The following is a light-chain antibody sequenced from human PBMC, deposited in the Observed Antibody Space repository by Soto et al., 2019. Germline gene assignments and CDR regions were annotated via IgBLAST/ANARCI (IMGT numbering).Light chain of an antibody. J-gene: IGLJ1*01. CDR3: AAWDDSLNGYV. CDR2: SND. V-gene: IGLV1-44*01. Sequence: SVLTQPPSASGTPGQRVTISCSGSSSNIGSNSVNWYQQLPGTAPKLLIYSNDRRPSGVPDRFSGSKSGTSASLAISGLQSEDEADYYCAAWDDSLNGYVFGTGTTVTVL. CDR1: SSNIGSNS.